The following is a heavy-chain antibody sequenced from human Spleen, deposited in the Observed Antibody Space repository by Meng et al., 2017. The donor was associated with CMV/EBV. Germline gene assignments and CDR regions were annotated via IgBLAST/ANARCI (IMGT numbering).Heavy chain of an antibody. Sequence: GSLRLSCTVSGASVSSGSYYWSWIRQPPGKGLDWIGYIYYFGSTNYNPSLKSRVTISVDTSKNQFSLNLSYVTAADTAVYYCARLRSLGLYYYYGMDVWGQGTTVTVSS. V-gene: IGHV4-61*01. D-gene: IGHD4-17*01. CDR3: ARLRSLGLYYYYGMDV. CDR1: GASVSSGSYY. CDR2: IYYFGST. J-gene: IGHJ6*02.